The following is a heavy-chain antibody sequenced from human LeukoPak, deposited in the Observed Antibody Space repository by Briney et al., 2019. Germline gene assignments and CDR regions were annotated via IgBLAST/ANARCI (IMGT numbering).Heavy chain of an antibody. V-gene: IGHV1-18*01. D-gene: IGHD2-15*01. CDR2: ISAYNGNT. Sequence: ASVKVSCKAPGYTFTSYGISWVRQAPGQGLEWMGWISAYNGNTNYAQKLQGRVTMTTDTSTSTAYMELRSLRSDDTAVYYCARAISSIVSCWFDPWGQGTLVTVSS. CDR3: ARAISSIVSCWFDP. J-gene: IGHJ5*02. CDR1: GYTFTSYG.